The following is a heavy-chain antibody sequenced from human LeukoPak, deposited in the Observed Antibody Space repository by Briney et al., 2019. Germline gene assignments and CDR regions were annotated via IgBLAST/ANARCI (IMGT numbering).Heavy chain of an antibody. CDR3: ARDYYDSSGLDY. V-gene: IGHV4-59*01. CDR1: GGSISSYY. D-gene: IGHD3-22*01. Sequence: PSETLSLTCTVSGGSISSYYWSWIRQPPGKGLEWIGYIYYSGSTDYNPSLKSRVTISVDTSKNQFSLKLSSVTAADTAVYYWARDYYDSSGLDYWGQGTLVTVSS. CDR2: IYYSGST. J-gene: IGHJ4*02.